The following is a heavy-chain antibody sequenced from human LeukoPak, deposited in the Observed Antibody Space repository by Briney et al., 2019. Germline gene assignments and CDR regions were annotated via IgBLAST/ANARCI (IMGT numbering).Heavy chain of an antibody. J-gene: IGHJ4*02. V-gene: IGHV1-46*01. CDR1: GYTFTNYF. CDR3: ASSFSGYDWAKFDY. Sequence: GASVKVSCKASGYTFTNYFVYWVRQAPGQGLEWMGIINPSGGRASYTHKFQGRVTMTRNTSISTAYMELSSLRSEDTAVYYCASSFSGYDWAKFDYWGQGTLVTVSS. D-gene: IGHD5-12*01. CDR2: INPSGGRA.